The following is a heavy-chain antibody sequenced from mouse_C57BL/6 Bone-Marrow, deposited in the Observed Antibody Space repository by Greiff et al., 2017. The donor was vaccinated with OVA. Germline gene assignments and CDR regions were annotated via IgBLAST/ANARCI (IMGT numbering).Heavy chain of an antibody. J-gene: IGHJ4*01. CDR2: ISDGGSYT. Sequence: EVNVVESGGGLVKPGGSLKLSCAASGFTFSSYAMSWVRQTPEKRLEWVATISDGGSYTYYPDNVKGRFTISRDNAKNNLYLQMSHLKSEDTAMYYCARDRVVTTVYYAMDYWGQGTSVTVSS. D-gene: IGHD2-2*01. V-gene: IGHV5-4*01. CDR1: GFTFSSYA. CDR3: ARDRVVTTVYYAMDY.